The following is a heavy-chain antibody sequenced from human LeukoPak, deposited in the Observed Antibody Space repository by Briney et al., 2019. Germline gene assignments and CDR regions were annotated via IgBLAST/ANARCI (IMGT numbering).Heavy chain of an antibody. CDR3: ARGLVPAAVGNWFAP. CDR2: IKQDGSEK. V-gene: IGHV3-7*03. Sequence: GGSLRLSCAASGFTFSSYLMSWVRQAPGKGREWVANIKQDGSEKYYVDSVKGGCTISRDNAKNSLYLQMNSLRAEATAVYSCARGLVPAAVGNWFAPWGQGTLVTVSS. CDR1: GFTFSSYL. J-gene: IGHJ5*02. D-gene: IGHD2-2*01.